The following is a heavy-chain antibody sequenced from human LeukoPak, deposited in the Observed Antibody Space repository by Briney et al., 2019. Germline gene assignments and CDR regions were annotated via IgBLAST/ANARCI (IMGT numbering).Heavy chain of an antibody. J-gene: IGHJ6*02. V-gene: IGHV3-30*18. Sequence: GGSLRLSCAASGFTFSSYGMHWVRQAPGKGLEWVAVISYDGSNNYYADSVKGRFTISRDNSKNTLYLQMNSLRAEDTAVYYCAEATYGSGSYYHYYYYGMDVWGQGTTVIVSS. CDR1: GFTFSSYG. D-gene: IGHD3-10*01. CDR3: AEATYGSGSYYHYYYYGMDV. CDR2: ISYDGSNN.